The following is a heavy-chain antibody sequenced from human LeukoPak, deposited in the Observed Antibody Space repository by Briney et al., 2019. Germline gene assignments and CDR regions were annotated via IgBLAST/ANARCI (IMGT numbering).Heavy chain of an antibody. CDR2: INHSGST. Sequence: PSETLSLTCAVYGGSFSGYYWSWIRQPPGKGLEWIGEINHSGSTNYNPSLKSRVTISVDTSKNQFSLKLSSVTAADTAVYYCARAWAGYCSSTSCYTGIVYYYYYGMDVWGQGTTVTVSS. V-gene: IGHV4-34*01. J-gene: IGHJ6*02. CDR3: ARAWAGYCSSTSCYTGIVYYYYYGMDV. CDR1: GGSFSGYY. D-gene: IGHD2-2*02.